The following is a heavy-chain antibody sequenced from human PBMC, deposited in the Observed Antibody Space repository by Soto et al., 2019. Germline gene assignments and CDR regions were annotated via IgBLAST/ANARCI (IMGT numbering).Heavy chain of an antibody. CDR2: ISYSGTT. CDR3: ATGKGYSSGWTFDS. CDR1: GGSISSCDYY. V-gene: IGHV4-30-4*01. Sequence: TSETLSLTCTVSGGSISSCDYYWSWVRHPPGKGLEWIGYISYSGTTYYNPSLQTRASISVDTSKNQFSLKLSSVNAADTAVYFCATGKGYSSGWTFDSWGQATLVTVSS. D-gene: IGHD6-19*01. J-gene: IGHJ4*02.